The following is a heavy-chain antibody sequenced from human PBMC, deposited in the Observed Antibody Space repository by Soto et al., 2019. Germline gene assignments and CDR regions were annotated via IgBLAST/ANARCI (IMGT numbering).Heavy chain of an antibody. V-gene: IGHV3-23*01. CDR3: AKSYSSNWYDYFDY. D-gene: IGHD6-13*01. CDR1: GFTFSTYA. Sequence: GGSLRLSCAVYGFTFSTYAMSWVRQAPGKGLEWVSAMSGSGGSTYYADSLKGRFTISRDNSKNTLYLQMNSLRAEDTALYYCAKSYSSNWYDYFDYWGRGTLVTVSS. J-gene: IGHJ4*02. CDR2: MSGSGGST.